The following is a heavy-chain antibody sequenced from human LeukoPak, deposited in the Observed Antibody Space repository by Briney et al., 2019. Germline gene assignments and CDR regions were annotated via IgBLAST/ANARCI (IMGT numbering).Heavy chain of an antibody. Sequence: GESLKISCKASGYSFTNYWIGWVRQMPGKGLEWMGIIYPGDSDTRYSPSFQGQVTISADTSISTAYLQWSSLKASDTAMYYCATSYPGSGWYPGDYWGQGTLVTVSS. D-gene: IGHD6-19*01. CDR3: ATSYPGSGWYPGDY. J-gene: IGHJ4*02. CDR1: GYSFTNYW. CDR2: IYPGDSDT. V-gene: IGHV5-51*01.